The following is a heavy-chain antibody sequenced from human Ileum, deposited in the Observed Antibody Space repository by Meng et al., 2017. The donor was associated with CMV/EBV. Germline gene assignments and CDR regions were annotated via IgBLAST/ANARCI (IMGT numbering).Heavy chain of an antibody. D-gene: IGHD1-7*01. V-gene: IGHV1-2*02. J-gene: IGHJ4*02. Sequence: ASGYTFTGYYMHWVRQAPGQGLEWMGWINPNSGGTNYAQKFQGRVTMTRDTSISTAYMELSRLRSDDTAVYYCARVKRTTQYYFDYWGQGTLVTVSS. CDR3: ARVKRTTQYYFDY. CDR2: INPNSGGT. CDR1: GYTFTGYY.